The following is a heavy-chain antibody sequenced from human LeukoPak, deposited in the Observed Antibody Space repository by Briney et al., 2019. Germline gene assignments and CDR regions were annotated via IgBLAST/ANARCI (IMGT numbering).Heavy chain of an antibody. Sequence: ASVKVSCKASGYTFTSYDINWVRQATGQGLEWMGWMNPNGGNTGYAQKFQGRVTMTRNTSISTAYMELSSLRSEDTAVYYCAIERVGATTALDYWGQGTLVTVSS. J-gene: IGHJ4*02. V-gene: IGHV1-8*01. CDR3: AIERVGATTALDY. CDR2: MNPNGGNT. CDR1: GYTFTSYD. D-gene: IGHD1-26*01.